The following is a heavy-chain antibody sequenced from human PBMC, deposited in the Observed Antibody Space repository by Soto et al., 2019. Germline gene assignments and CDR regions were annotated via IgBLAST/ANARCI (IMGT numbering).Heavy chain of an antibody. D-gene: IGHD3-16*01. CDR1: GFSLSTHRVG. Sequence: QITLKESGPTLVKPTQTLTLTCTFSGFSLSTHRVGVGWIRQPPGKALQWLALIYHDDDKRYSPSLKNRLTITKDTSNNQVVLTMTNMDPVDTATYFCAHAPHHLRDVPFDIWGQGTMVTVSS. V-gene: IGHV2-5*02. J-gene: IGHJ3*02. CDR3: AHAPHHLRDVPFDI. CDR2: IYHDDDK.